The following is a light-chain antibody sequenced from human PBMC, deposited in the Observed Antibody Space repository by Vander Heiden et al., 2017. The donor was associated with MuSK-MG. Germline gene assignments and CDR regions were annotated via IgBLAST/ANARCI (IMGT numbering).Light chain of an antibody. CDR2: DAS. Sequence: EIVLTQSRATLSLSPGERATLSCRASQSVDTYLAWFQQTPGQAPRLLIYDASTRASGTPARFSGRGSGTDFTLTISSLEPEDFAVFYCQQRDYWPLTFGGEAKVE. CDR3: QQRDYWPLT. V-gene: IGKV3-11*01. CDR1: QSVDTY. J-gene: IGKJ4*01.